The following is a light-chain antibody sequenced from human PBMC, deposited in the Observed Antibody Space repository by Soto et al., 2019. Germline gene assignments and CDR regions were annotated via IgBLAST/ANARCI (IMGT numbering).Light chain of an antibody. Sequence: EIVLAQSPGTLSLSPGERATLSCRASQSVSSNYLAWYQQKPGQAPRLLIYAASSRATGIPDRFSGSGSGTDFTLTISRLEPEDFAVYYGQQYGRSRWTCGQGAKVEV. V-gene: IGKV3-20*01. J-gene: IGKJ1*01. CDR2: AAS. CDR3: QQYGRSRWT. CDR1: QSVSSNY.